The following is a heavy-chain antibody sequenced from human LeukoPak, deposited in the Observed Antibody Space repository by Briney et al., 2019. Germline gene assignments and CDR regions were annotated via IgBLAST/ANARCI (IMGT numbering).Heavy chain of an antibody. D-gene: IGHD1-26*01. CDR2: MNIDGSEK. CDR3: ARDPVEWELLLDY. Sequence: GGSLRLSCSASGFTFSTYWMSWVRQAPGKRLEWVANMNIDGSEKYYADSAKGRFTISRDNARNSVYLQMNSLRVEDTAVYYCARDPVEWELLLDYWGQGTLVTVSS. J-gene: IGHJ4*02. CDR1: GFTFSTYW. V-gene: IGHV3-7*01.